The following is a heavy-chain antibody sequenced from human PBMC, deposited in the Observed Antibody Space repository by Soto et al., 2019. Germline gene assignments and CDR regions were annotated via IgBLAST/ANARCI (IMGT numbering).Heavy chain of an antibody. Sequence: EVQLVESGGGLVKPGGSLRLSCAASGFTFSSYSMNWVRQAPGKGLEWVSSISSSSSYIYYADSVKGRFTISRDNAKNSLYLQKNSLRAEDTGVYDWARDLSNDNCNAGGFFDYWGQGAMVTVSS. D-gene: IGHD1-20*01. CDR2: ISSSSSYI. J-gene: IGHJ4*02. CDR3: ARDLSNDNCNAGGFFDY. CDR1: GFTFSSYS. V-gene: IGHV3-21*01.